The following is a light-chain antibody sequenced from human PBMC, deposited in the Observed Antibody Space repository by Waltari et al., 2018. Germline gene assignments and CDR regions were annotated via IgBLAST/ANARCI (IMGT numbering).Light chain of an antibody. Sequence: QSVLTQPPSASGTPGQRVTISCSGSSSNIGSNYVYWYQQFPGTAPKPLIYRNIQRPSGVPDRFSGSKSGTSASLAISGLRSEDEADYYCAAWDDGLFWVFGGGTKLTVL. CDR2: RNI. V-gene: IGLV1-47*01. CDR1: SSNIGSNY. J-gene: IGLJ3*02. CDR3: AAWDDGLFWV.